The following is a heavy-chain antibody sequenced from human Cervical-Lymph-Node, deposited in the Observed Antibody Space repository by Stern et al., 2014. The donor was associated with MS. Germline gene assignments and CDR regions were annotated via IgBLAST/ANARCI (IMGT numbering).Heavy chain of an antibody. CDR1: GYSFPNYW. D-gene: IGHD1-26*01. V-gene: IGHV5-51*01. J-gene: IGHJ4*02. CDR3: ARRHCASRSSCDYFDF. CDR2: INPGDSDT. Sequence: EVQLLESGAEVKKPGESLKISCKGSGYSFPNYWIGWVRQMPGKGLEWMGIINPGDSDTRYSPPFQGQVTISVDKSTSTAYLQWSSLKASDTAMYYCARRHCASRSSCDYFDFWGQGTLVTVSS.